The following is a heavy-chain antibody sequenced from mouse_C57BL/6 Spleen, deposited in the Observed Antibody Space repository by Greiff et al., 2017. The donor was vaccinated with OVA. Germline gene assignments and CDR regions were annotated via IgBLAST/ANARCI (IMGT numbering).Heavy chain of an antibody. CDR1: GYTFTSYW. J-gene: IGHJ3*01. D-gene: IGHD1-1*01. Sequence: QVQLKQPGAELVRPGSSVKLSCKASGYTFTSYWMDWVKQRPGQGLEWIGNIYPSDSETHYNQKFKDKATLTVDKSSSTAYMQLSSLTSEDSAVYYCARGWGSSYPAWFAYWGQGTLVTVSA. CDR3: ARGWGSSYPAWFAY. V-gene: IGHV1-61*01. CDR2: IYPSDSET.